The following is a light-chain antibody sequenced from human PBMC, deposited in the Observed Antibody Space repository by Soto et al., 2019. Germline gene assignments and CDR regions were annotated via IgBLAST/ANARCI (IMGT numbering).Light chain of an antibody. CDR3: QQYVSSPLT. V-gene: IGKV3-20*01. CDR1: QSVSSNH. Sequence: EIVLTQSPGTLSLSPGERAALSCRASQSVSSNHLAWYQQRPGQAPRLLIYGASSRATGIPDRFSGSGSGTDFTLTISRLEPEDFAVYYCQQYVSSPLTFGGETKVEIK. CDR2: GAS. J-gene: IGKJ4*01.